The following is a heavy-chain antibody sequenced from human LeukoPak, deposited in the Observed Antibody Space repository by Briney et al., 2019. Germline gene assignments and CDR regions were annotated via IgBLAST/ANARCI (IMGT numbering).Heavy chain of an antibody. J-gene: IGHJ3*02. V-gene: IGHV4-34*01. Sequence: SETLSLTCAVYGGSFSFYYWTWIRQSPDKGLEWIGEINHSGNTNYNPSFRSRVTISVDMSKNQFSLKLSSVTAADTAVYYSARRNYGDSDDAFDIWGQGTMVTVPS. CDR1: GGSFSFYY. CDR3: ARRNYGDSDDAFDI. D-gene: IGHD4-17*01. CDR2: INHSGNT.